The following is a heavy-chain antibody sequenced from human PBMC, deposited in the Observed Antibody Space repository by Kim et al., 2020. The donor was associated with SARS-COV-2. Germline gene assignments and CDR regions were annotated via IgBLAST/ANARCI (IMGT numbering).Heavy chain of an antibody. CDR3: ARLEVRASWRQFDY. D-gene: IGHD6-25*01. CDR2: IYYGGTT. Sequence: SETLSLTCSVSGDSISYYYCSWIRQRPGKGLEWIGYIYYGGTTNYNPSLRSRVSISVDTSKNEFSLELTSVTAADTAIYYCARLEVRASWRQFDYGGQGT. V-gene: IGHV4-59*01. CDR1: GDSISYYY. J-gene: IGHJ4*02.